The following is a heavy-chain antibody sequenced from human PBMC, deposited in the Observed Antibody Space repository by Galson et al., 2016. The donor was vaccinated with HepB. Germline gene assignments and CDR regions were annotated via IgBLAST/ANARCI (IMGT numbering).Heavy chain of an antibody. Sequence: CAISGDSVSSHSAAWTWIRQSPLRGLEWLGRTYYRSKWYNDYAVSVKSRISIHPDTSKNQFSLQLNSVTPEDTAVYYCARVLCSTFRCHNCFDTWGQGTLVTVSS. D-gene: IGHD2/OR15-2a*01. J-gene: IGHJ5*02. CDR2: TYYRSKWYN. CDR1: GDSVSSHSAA. CDR3: ARVLCSTFRCHNCFDT. V-gene: IGHV6-1*01.